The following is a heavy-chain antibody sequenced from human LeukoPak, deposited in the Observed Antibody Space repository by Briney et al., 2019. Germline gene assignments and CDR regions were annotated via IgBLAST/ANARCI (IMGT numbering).Heavy chain of an antibody. J-gene: IGHJ5*02. CDR1: GFTFSSYW. CDR2: INSDGSST. D-gene: IGHD3-16*02. V-gene: IGHV3-74*01. CDR3: ASFQKLRLGELSLYPP. Sequence: GGSLRLSCAASGFTFSSYWMHWRRQAPGKRLVWVSRINSDGSSTSYADSVKGRFTISRDNAKNTLYLQMNSLRAEDTAVYYCASFQKLRLGELSLYPPWGQGTLVTISS.